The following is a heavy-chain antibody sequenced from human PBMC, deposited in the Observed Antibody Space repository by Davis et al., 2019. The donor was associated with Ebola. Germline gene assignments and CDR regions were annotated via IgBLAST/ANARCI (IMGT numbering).Heavy chain of an antibody. CDR1: GSSFPLYG. V-gene: IGHV1-18*04. Sequence: ASVKVSCTSSGSSFPLYGLVWVRQAPGLGLEWMGWISGCNTNTNFAQKFQGRVTVSKDTSTNTAYMDLRSLTSDDTAIYYCARAPNYDVLTGTSSYYREEWGKGTLVTVSS. D-gene: IGHD3-9*01. J-gene: IGHJ4*02. CDR2: ISGCNTNT. CDR3: ARAPNYDVLTGTSSYYREE.